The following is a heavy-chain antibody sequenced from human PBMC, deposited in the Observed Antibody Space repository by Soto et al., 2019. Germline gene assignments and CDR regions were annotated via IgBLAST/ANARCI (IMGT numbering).Heavy chain of an antibody. CDR3: ARIDPPLMLARFDP. Sequence: QVQLQESGPGLVKPSETLSLTCTLSGASISDNYWSWIRQPPGKGLEWIGYIFYSGSTNYNPSLESRVTISIDTPKNQFSLRLNSVTAADTAVYSCARIDPPLMLARFDPWGQGTLVTVSS. CDR1: GASISDNY. V-gene: IGHV4-59*01. J-gene: IGHJ5*02. CDR2: IFYSGST. D-gene: IGHD2-8*01.